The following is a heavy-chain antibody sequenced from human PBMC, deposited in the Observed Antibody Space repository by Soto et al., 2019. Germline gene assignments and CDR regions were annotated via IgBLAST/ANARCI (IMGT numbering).Heavy chain of an antibody. CDR3: ARDLDAFDT. Sequence: EVQLVQSGGGLVQPGGSLRLSCAGYGVTVTSNYMNWVRQAPGKGLEWGSVIYSGENAYYADSVAGRFTISRDNSKNTLYLQMNSLRVEDTAVYYCARDLDAFDTWGQGTTVIVSS. CDR1: GVTVTSNY. CDR2: IYSGENA. V-gene: IGHV3-53*01. J-gene: IGHJ3*02.